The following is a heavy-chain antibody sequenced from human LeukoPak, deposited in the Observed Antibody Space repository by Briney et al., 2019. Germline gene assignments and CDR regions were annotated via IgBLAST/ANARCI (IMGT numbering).Heavy chain of an antibody. CDR3: ARIDGYNQLYYFDY. Sequence: PSQTLSLTCTVSGGSISSGGYYWSWIRQHPGKGLGWIGYIYYSGSTYYNPSLKSRVTISVDTSKNQFSLKLSSVTAADTAVYYCARIDGYNQLYYFDYWGQGTLVTVSS. CDR2: IYYSGST. J-gene: IGHJ4*02. CDR1: GGSISSGGYY. V-gene: IGHV4-31*03. D-gene: IGHD5-24*01.